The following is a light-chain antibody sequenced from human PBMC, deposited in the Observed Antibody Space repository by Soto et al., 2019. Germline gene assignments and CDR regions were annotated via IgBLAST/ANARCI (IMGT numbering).Light chain of an antibody. CDR2: SNN. Sequence: QSVLTQPPSASGTPGQRVTISCSGSSSNIGSNTVNWYQQLPGTAPKLLIYSNNQRPSGVPDRFSGSKSGTSASLAISGLQSEDEADYYCAAWDDSLNENVIGTGTKLTVL. J-gene: IGLJ1*01. CDR3: AAWDDSLNENV. V-gene: IGLV1-44*01. CDR1: SSNIGSNT.